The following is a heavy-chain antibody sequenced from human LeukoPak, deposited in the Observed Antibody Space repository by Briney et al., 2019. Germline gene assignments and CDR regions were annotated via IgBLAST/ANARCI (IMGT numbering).Heavy chain of an antibody. J-gene: IGHJ4*02. D-gene: IGHD3-16*02. CDR1: GFTFSGSG. V-gene: IGHV3-30*02. CDR2: IRYDASNK. Sequence: GGSLRLSCTTSGFTFSGSGMHWVRQAPGKGLEWVAFIRYDASNKYYADSVKGRFTISRDNSKYTLYLQMNSLRAEDTAVYYCATSRFYLESWGQGTLVTVSS. CDR3: ATSRFYLES.